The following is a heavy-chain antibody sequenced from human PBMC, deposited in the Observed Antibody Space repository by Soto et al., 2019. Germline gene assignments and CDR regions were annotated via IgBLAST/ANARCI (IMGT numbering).Heavy chain of an antibody. CDR2: IYYTGST. CDR1: GGSFRSGDDY. D-gene: IGHD4-17*01. Sequence: SETLSLTCTVSGGSFRSGDDYWGWVRQPPGKGLEWIGYIYYTGSTLNKPSLKSRVSISIDTSKTQFSLKLSSVTAADTAVYYCARIHFGDEPSYYYYGMDVWGQGTTVTVSS. CDR3: ARIHFGDEPSYYYYGMDV. V-gene: IGHV4-30-4*02. J-gene: IGHJ6*02.